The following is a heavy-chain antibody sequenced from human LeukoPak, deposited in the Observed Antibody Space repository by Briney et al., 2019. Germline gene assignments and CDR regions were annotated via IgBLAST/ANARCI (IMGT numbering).Heavy chain of an antibody. CDR2: ISSSSSYI. D-gene: IGHD3-22*01. V-gene: IGHV3-21*01. CDR1: GFTFSSYS. Sequence: PGGSLRLSCAASGFTFSSYSMNWVRQAPGKGLEWVSSISSSSSYIYYADSVKGRFTISRDNAKNSLYLQMNSLRDEDTAVYYCARDRRVYYYDSSGYYSLDYWGQGTLVTVSS. CDR3: ARDRRVYYYDSSGYYSLDY. J-gene: IGHJ4*02.